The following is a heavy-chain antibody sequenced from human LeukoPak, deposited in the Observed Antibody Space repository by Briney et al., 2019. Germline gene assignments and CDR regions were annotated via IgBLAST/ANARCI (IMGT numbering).Heavy chain of an antibody. CDR1: GFTFSSYA. Sequence: PGGSLRLSCAASGFTFSSYAMNWVRQAAGKGLECVSFISGSGDTTYYAVSVKGRFTISRDNSKNTLYLQMNSLRAEDTAVYYCAKSRGESRGASNYWGQGTLVTVSS. V-gene: IGHV3-23*01. CDR3: AKSRGESRGASNY. D-gene: IGHD1-26*01. CDR2: ISGSGDTT. J-gene: IGHJ4*02.